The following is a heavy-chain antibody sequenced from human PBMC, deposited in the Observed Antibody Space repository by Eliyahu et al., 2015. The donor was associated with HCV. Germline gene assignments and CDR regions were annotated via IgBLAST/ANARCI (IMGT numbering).Heavy chain of an antibody. CDR1: GFPFXSYX. V-gene: IGHV3-30-3*01. J-gene: IGHJ5*02. D-gene: IGHD1-26*01. CDR2: ISYDGSNK. CDR3: ARDRGLMGATSWFDP. Sequence: QVQLVESGGGVVQPGRSLRLSCAASGFPFXSYXMHWVRQAPGKGXEWVAVISYDGSNKYYADSVKGRFTISRDNSKNTLYLQMNSLRAEDTAVYYCARDRGLMGATSWFDPWGQGTLVTVSS.